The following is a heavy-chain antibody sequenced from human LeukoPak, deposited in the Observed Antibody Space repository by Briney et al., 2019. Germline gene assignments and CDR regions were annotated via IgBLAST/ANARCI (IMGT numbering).Heavy chain of an antibody. Sequence: GASVKVSCKTSGYTFTNYGISWVRQAPGQGLEWMGWISGYNGNANYAQKFQGRVTMTTDTSTSTAYVELRSLRSDDTAVYYCARGELIGTKWGQGTLVTVSS. CDR1: GYTFTNYG. CDR3: ARGELIGTK. V-gene: IGHV1-18*01. D-gene: IGHD1/OR15-1a*01. J-gene: IGHJ4*02. CDR2: ISGYNGNA.